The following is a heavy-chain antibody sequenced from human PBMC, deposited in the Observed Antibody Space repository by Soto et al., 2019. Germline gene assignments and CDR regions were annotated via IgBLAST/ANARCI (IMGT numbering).Heavy chain of an antibody. CDR2: IYYSGST. V-gene: IGHV4-59*01. J-gene: IGHJ4*02. CDR1: GGSISDFY. Sequence: SETLSLTCTVSGGSISDFYWSWLRQPPGKGLEWIGYIYYSGSTNYNPSLKSRVTISVDTSKNQFSLNLRSMSPADTAVYYCARVGGLPARSFDYWGTGTLVTVCS. D-gene: IGHD2-2*01. CDR3: ARVGGLPARSFDY.